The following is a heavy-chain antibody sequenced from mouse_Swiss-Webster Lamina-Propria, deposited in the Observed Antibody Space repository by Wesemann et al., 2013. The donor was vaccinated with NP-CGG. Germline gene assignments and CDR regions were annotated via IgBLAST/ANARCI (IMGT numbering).Heavy chain of an antibody. CDR3: ARGRDYGYYFDY. J-gene: IGHJ2*01. Sequence: GTSYNQKFKGKATLTVDKSSSTAFMHLNSLTSEDSAVYYCARGRDYGYYFDYWGQGTTLTVSS. D-gene: IGHD1-2*01. CDR2: GT. V-gene: IGHV1S135*01.